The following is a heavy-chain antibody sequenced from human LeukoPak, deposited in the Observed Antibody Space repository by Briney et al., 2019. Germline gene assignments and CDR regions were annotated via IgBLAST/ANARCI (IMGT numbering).Heavy chain of an antibody. V-gene: IGHV3-23*01. Sequence: PGGSLSLSCEASGCTLSSYVMGWVRQAPGKGLEWVSLISGGGGSTYYADSVKGRFTVSRDNSKNTLYMELNSLRAEDTAVYYCARGDCSSSSCSGFYGMDVWGQGTTVTVSS. J-gene: IGHJ6*02. D-gene: IGHD2-2*01. CDR3: ARGDCSSSSCSGFYGMDV. CDR2: ISGGGGST. CDR1: GCTLSSYV.